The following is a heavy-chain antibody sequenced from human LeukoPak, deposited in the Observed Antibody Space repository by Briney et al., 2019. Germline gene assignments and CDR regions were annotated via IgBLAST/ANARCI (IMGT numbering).Heavy chain of an antibody. Sequence: GGSLRLSCAASGFTFDDYAMHWVRQAPGKGLEWVSGISWNSGSIDHADSVKGRFTISRDNAKNSLYLQMNSLRAEDTALYYCAKDISASGNYGMDVWGQGTTVTVSS. J-gene: IGHJ6*02. CDR3: AKDISASGNYGMDV. V-gene: IGHV3-9*01. CDR1: GFTFDDYA. D-gene: IGHD3-10*01. CDR2: ISWNSGSI.